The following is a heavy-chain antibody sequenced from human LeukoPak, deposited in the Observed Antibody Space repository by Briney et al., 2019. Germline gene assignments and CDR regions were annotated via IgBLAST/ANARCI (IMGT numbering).Heavy chain of an antibody. Sequence: GGSLRLSCAASGFTFTSYGMSWVRQAPGKGLEWVSGISGGAVSTNYADSVKGRFTISRDNSKNTLYLQMNSLRAEDTALYYCAKSGRYCSGGTCYQEASLDYWGQGTLVTVSS. CDR3: AKSGRYCSGGTCYQEASLDY. CDR1: GFTFTSYG. V-gene: IGHV3-23*01. D-gene: IGHD2-15*01. CDR2: ISGGAVST. J-gene: IGHJ4*02.